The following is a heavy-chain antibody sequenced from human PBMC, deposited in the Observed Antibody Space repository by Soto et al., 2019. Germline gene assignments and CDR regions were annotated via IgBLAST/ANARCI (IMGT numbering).Heavy chain of an antibody. V-gene: IGHV1-2*04. D-gene: IGHD3-3*01. CDR1: GYTFTGYY. Sequence: GASVKVSCKASGYTFTGYYMHWVRQAPGQGLEWMGWINPNSGGTNYAQKFQGWVTMTRDTSISTAYMELSRLRSDDTAVYYCARDRQSFWSGALFRERAYNWSDPWGQGTLVTVSS. CDR2: INPNSGGT. J-gene: IGHJ5*02. CDR3: ARDRQSFWSGALFRERAYNWSDP.